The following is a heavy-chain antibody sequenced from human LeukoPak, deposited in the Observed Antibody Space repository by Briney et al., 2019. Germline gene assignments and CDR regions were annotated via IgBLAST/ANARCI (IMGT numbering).Heavy chain of an antibody. CDR3: AKDGEAYCGGDCFQDEHFDY. CDR2: IWYDGSNK. J-gene: IGHJ4*02. D-gene: IGHD2-21*02. CDR1: GFTFSSYG. Sequence: GGSLRLSCAASGFTFSSYGMHWVRQAPGKGLEWVAVIWYDGSNKYYADSVKGRFTISRDNSKNTLYLQMNSLRAEDTAVYYCAKDGEAYCGGDCFQDEHFDYWGQGTLVTVSS. V-gene: IGHV3-33*06.